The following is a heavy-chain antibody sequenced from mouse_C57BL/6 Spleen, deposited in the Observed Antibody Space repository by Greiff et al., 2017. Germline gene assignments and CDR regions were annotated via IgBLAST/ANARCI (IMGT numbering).Heavy chain of an antibody. Sequence: QVQLQQPGAELVRPGSSVKLSCKASGYTFTSYWMHWVKQRPIQGLEWIGNIDPSDSETHYNQKFKDKATLTVDKYSSTAYFQLSSLSSEDSAVYYCARGLRTTVGGFNYWGQGTTLTVSS. CDR3: ARGLRTTVGGFNY. CDR1: GYTFTSYW. D-gene: IGHD2-14*01. J-gene: IGHJ2*01. CDR2: IDPSDSET. V-gene: IGHV1-52*01.